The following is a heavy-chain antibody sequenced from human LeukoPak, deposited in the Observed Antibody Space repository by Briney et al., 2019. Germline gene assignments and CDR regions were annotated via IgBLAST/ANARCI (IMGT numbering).Heavy chain of an antibody. CDR3: ACRITMVRGIITS. Sequence: GGSLRLSCAASGFTFSSYGMRWVRQAPGKGLEWVAVISYDGSNKYYADSVKGRFTISRDNSKNTLYLQMSSLRAEDTAVYYCACRITMVRGIITSWGQGTLVTVSS. CDR2: ISYDGSNK. CDR1: GFTFSSYG. J-gene: IGHJ4*01. D-gene: IGHD3-10*01. V-gene: IGHV3-30*03.